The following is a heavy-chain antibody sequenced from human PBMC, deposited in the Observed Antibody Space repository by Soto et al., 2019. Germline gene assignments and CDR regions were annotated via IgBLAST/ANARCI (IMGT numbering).Heavy chain of an antibody. CDR2: IKQDGSET. V-gene: IGHV3-7*01. J-gene: IGHJ1*01. CDR3: ARDPDCGSTPCYAEYLQH. D-gene: IGHD2-2*01. Sequence: GGSLRLSCAASGFTFSSYWMTWVRQAPGKGLEWVANIKQDGSETFYVDSVKGRFTISRDNAKNSLYLQMNSLRADDTALYYCARDPDCGSTPCYAEYLQHWGQGTLVTVSS. CDR1: GFTFSSYW.